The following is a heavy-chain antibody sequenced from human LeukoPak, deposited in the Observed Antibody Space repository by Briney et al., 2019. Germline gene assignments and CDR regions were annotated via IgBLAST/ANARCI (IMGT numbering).Heavy chain of an antibody. Sequence: GGSLRLSCAASGFTFSSYWMSWVRQAPGKGLEWVANIKQDGSEKYYVDSVKGRFTISGDNAKNSLYLQMNSLRAEDTAVYYCARRGNVDTASYWFDPWGQGTLVTVSS. V-gene: IGHV3-7*01. CDR3: ARRGNVDTASYWFDP. CDR1: GFTFSSYW. D-gene: IGHD5-18*01. J-gene: IGHJ5*02. CDR2: IKQDGSEK.